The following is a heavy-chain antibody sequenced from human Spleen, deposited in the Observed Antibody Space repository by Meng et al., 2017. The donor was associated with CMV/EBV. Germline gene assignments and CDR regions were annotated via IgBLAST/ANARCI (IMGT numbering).Heavy chain of an antibody. V-gene: IGHV3-21*04. CDR3: AKDLAGTPLDY. Sequence: GGSLRLSGAASGFTFSSYSMNWVRQAPGKGLEWVSSISSSSSYIYYADSVKGRFTISRDNSKNTLYLQMNSLRADDTAVYYCAKDLAGTPLDYGGQGTRVTVSS. J-gene: IGHJ4*02. CDR1: GFTFSSYS. CDR2: ISSSSSYI. D-gene: IGHD6-13*01.